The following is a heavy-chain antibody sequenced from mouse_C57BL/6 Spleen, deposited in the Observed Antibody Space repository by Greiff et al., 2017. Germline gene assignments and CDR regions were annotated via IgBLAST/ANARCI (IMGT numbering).Heavy chain of an antibody. Sequence: VQLQQSGPELVKPGASVKISCKASGYTFTDYYMNWVKQSHGKSLEWIGDINPNNGGTSYNKKFKGKATLTVDKSSSTAYMELRSQTSEDSSVYYCARCYYGSSWFAYWGQGTLVTVSA. CDR2: INPNNGGT. CDR3: ARCYYGSSWFAY. CDR1: GYTFTDYY. V-gene: IGHV1-26*01. J-gene: IGHJ3*01. D-gene: IGHD1-1*01.